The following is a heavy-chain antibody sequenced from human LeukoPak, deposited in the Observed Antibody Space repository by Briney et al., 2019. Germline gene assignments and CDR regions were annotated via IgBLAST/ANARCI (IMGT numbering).Heavy chain of an antibody. CDR3: AASTGNKDFDD. D-gene: IGHD2-8*02. CDR2: IYSDGTT. J-gene: IGHJ4*02. CDR1: GIIFSNKY. Sequence: PGGSLRLSCAVSGIIFSNKYMIWVRQAPGKGLEWVSVIYSDGTTYYADSVKGRFTISRDNSRNTVHLQMNRLRAEDTALYHCAASTGNKDFDDWGQGTLVTVSS. V-gene: IGHV3-66*02.